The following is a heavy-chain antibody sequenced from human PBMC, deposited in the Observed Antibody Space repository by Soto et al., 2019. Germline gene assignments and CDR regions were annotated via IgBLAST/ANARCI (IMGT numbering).Heavy chain of an antibody. Sequence: SETLSLTCTVSGGSISSGGYYWSWIRQHPGKGLEWIGCIYYSGSTYYNPSLKSRVTISVDTSKNQFSLKLSSVTAADTAVYYCARLESRPMLRGGDCYSEWFDPWGQGTLVT. CDR3: ARLESRPMLRGGDCYSEWFDP. CDR1: GGSISSGGYY. CDR2: IYYSGST. D-gene: IGHD2-21*02. V-gene: IGHV4-39*01. J-gene: IGHJ5*02.